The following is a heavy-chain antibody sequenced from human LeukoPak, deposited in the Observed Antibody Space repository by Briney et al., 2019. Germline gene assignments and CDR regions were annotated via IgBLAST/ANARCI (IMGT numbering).Heavy chain of an antibody. CDR2: INHDGSEK. J-gene: IGHJ6*02. CDR3: AKDVSDIVATTSYGMDV. CDR1: GFSFNIYW. D-gene: IGHD5-12*01. Sequence: PGGSLRLSCAASGFSFNIYWMSWVRQAPGKGLEWVVNINHDGSEKYYVDSVKGRFTISRDNSKNTLYLQMNSLRAEDTAVYYCAKDVSDIVATTSYGMDVWGQGTTVTVSS. V-gene: IGHV3-7*01.